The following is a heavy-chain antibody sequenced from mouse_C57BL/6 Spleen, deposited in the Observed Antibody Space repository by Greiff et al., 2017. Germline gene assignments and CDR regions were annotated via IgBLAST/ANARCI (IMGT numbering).Heavy chain of an antibody. Sequence: QVQLQQPGAELVKPGASVKLSCKASGYTFTSYWMHWVKQRPGRGLEWIGRIDPNSGGTKYNEKFKSKATLTVDKPSSTASMQLRSLTSEDAAVYYCSRPLDEPRYAKDYWGQGTSVTVA. CDR3: SRPLDEPRYAKDY. J-gene: IGHJ4*01. CDR1: GYTFTSYW. CDR2: IDPNSGGT. V-gene: IGHV1-72*01.